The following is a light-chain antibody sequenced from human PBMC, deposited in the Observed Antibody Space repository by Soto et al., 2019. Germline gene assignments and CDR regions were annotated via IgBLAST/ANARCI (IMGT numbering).Light chain of an antibody. CDR3: SSFTSSVTYV. Sequence: QSVLAQPASVSGSPGQSITISCTGTSSDVGGYDYVSWYQQLPDKAPKLMLYEVSNRPSGVSSRFSGSKSGNTASLTISGLQAEDEADYYCSSFTSSVTYVFGTGTKVTVL. V-gene: IGLV2-14*01. CDR2: EVS. CDR1: SSDVGGYDY. J-gene: IGLJ1*01.